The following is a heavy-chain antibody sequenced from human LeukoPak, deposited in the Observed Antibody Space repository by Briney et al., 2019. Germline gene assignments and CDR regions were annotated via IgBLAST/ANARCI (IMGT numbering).Heavy chain of an antibody. CDR1: GYTFIGYY. D-gene: IGHD6-19*01. Sequence: ASVKVSCKASGYTFIGYYIHWVRQAPGQGLEWMGWINPNSGGTNYAQKFQGRVTMTRDTSISTAYMELTRLQSDDTAVYYCAFDYSSGWYSNWGQGTLVTVSS. J-gene: IGHJ4*02. V-gene: IGHV1-2*02. CDR3: AFDYSSGWYSN. CDR2: INPNSGGT.